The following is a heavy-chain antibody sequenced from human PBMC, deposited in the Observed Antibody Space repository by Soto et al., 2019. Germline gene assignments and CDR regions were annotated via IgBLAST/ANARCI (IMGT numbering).Heavy chain of an antibody. CDR1: GGSISSSSYY. V-gene: IGHV4-39*01. J-gene: IGHJ4*02. D-gene: IGHD1-26*01. CDR3: ATFLMRGANYFDY. Sequence: SETLSLTCTVSGGSISSSSYYWGWIRQPPGKGLEWIGSIYYSGSTYYNPSLKSRVTISVDTSKNQFSLKLSSVTAADTAVYYCATFLMRGANYFDYWGQGTLVTVPQ. CDR2: IYYSGST.